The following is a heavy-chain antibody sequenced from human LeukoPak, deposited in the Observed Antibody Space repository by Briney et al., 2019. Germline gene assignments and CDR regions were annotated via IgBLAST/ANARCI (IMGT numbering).Heavy chain of an antibody. J-gene: IGHJ6*02. CDR2: ISYDGSNK. CDR1: GFTFSSYA. D-gene: IGHD4-17*01. Sequence: GGSLRLSCAASGFTFSSYAMHWVRQAPGKGLEWVAVISYDGSNKYYADSVKGRFTISRDNSKNTLYLQMNSLRAEDTAVYYCARELRAYYYGMDVWGQGTTVTVSS. CDR3: ARELRAYYYGMDV. V-gene: IGHV3-30-3*01.